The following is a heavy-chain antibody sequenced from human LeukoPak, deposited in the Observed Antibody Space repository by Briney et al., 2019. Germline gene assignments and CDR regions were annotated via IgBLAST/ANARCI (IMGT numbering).Heavy chain of an antibody. D-gene: IGHD4-23*01. V-gene: IGHV4-59*08. CDR3: ARPSLDYGGIDAFDF. CDR1: GGSISTYY. CDR2: IYYSGST. Sequence: SETLSLTCTVSGGSISTYYWSWIRQPPGKGLEWIGYIYYSGSTNYNPSLKSRVTISVDTSKNQFSLKLSSVTAADTAVYYCARPSLDYGGIDAFDFWGQGTLVTVSS. J-gene: IGHJ3*01.